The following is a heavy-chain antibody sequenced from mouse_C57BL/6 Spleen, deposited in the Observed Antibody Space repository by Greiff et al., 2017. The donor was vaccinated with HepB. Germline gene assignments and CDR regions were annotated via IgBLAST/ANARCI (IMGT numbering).Heavy chain of an antibody. V-gene: IGHV1-18*01. D-gene: IGHD2-5*01. J-gene: IGHJ2*01. CDR3: ARRDEGYSNYVGYFDY. Sequence: VQLQQSGPELVKPGASVKIPCKASGYTFTDYNMDWVKQSHGKSLEWIGDINPNNGGTIYNQKFKGKATLTVDKSSSTAYMELRSLTSEDTAVYYCARRDEGYSNYVGYFDYWGQGTTLTVSS. CDR2: INPNNGGT. CDR1: GYTFTDYN.